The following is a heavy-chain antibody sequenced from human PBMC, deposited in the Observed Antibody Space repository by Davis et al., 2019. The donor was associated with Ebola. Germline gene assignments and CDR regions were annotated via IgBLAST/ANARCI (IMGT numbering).Heavy chain of an antibody. Sequence: GESLKISCAASGFTFSSYAMSWVRPAPGKGLEWVSAISGSGGSTYYADSVKGRFTIPRDNSKNTLYLQMNSLRAEDTAVYYCAKGGDYKHYFDYWGQGTLVTVSS. J-gene: IGHJ4*02. D-gene: IGHD4-17*01. CDR1: GFTFSSYA. CDR3: AKGGDYKHYFDY. CDR2: ISGSGGST. V-gene: IGHV3-23*01.